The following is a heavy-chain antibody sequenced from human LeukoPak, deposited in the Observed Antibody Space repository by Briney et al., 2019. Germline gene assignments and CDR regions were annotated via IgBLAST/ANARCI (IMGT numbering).Heavy chain of an antibody. CDR2: ISGSGGST. V-gene: IGHV3-23*01. Sequence: PGGSLRLSCAASGFNFSSYAMSWVRQAPGKGLEWVSAISGSGGSTYYADSVKGRFTISRDNSKNTLYLQMNSLRAEDTAQYFCAMSAYCTGGVCSPFDYWGQGTLVTVSS. CDR1: GFNFSSYA. CDR3: AMSAYCTGGVCSPFDY. D-gene: IGHD2-8*02. J-gene: IGHJ4*02.